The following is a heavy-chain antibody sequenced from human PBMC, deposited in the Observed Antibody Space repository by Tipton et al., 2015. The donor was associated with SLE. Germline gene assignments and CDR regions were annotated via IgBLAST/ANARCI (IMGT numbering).Heavy chain of an antibody. CDR1: GGSISSGGYS. CDR2: IYRTVTT. Sequence: LRLSCAVSGGSISSGGYSWSWIRQPPGKGLEWIGHIYRTVTTDYNPSLRSRVTISLDRSKNQFSLELASVTAADTAVYYCARIRTMVPYYWGQGTLVTVSS. CDR3: ARIRTMVPYY. J-gene: IGHJ4*02. V-gene: IGHV4-30-2*01. D-gene: IGHD4/OR15-4a*01.